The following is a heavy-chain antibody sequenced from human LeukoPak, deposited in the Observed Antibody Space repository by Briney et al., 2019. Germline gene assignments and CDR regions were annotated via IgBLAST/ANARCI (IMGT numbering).Heavy chain of an antibody. J-gene: IGHJ6*02. Sequence: GGPVRLSCAASGFTLSSYSMNWVRQDPGKGLEWVSSISSSSSYIYYADSVKGRFTISRDNAKNSLYLQMNSLRAEDTAVYYCARDQYSSGWVTFYYYYGMDVWGQGTTVTVSS. CDR1: GFTLSSYS. D-gene: IGHD6-19*01. V-gene: IGHV3-21*01. CDR2: ISSSSSYI. CDR3: ARDQYSSGWVTFYYYYGMDV.